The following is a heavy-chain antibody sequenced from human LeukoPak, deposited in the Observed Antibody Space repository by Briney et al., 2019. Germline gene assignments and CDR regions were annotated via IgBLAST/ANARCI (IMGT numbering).Heavy chain of an antibody. D-gene: IGHD1-26*01. CDR2: ISSSSSYT. Sequence: GGSLRLSCAASGFTFSDYYMSWIRQAPGKGLEWVSYISSSSSYTNYADSVKGRFTISRDNAKNSLYLQMNSLRAEDTAVYCCARDVGGIVGATTFDYWGQGTLVTVSS. J-gene: IGHJ4*02. V-gene: IGHV3-11*06. CDR3: ARDVGGIVGATTFDY. CDR1: GFTFSDYY.